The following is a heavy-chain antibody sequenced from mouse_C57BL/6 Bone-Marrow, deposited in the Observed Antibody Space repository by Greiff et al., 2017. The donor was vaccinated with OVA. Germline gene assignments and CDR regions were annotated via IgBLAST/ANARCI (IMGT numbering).Heavy chain of an antibody. Sequence: EVQLQESGTVLARPGASVKMSCKTSGYTFTSYWMHWVKQRPGQGLEWIGAIYPGNSDTSYNQKFKGKAKLTAVTSASTAYMELSSLTNEDSAVYYCQGLLTTGALDYWGQGTTLTVSS. CDR1: GYTFTSYW. V-gene: IGHV1-5*01. CDR2: IYPGNSDT. D-gene: IGHD2-13*01. J-gene: IGHJ2*01. CDR3: QGLLTTGALDY.